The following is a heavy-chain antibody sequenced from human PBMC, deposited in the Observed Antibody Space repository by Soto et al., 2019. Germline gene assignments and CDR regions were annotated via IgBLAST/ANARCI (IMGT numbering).Heavy chain of an antibody. V-gene: IGHV3-48*01. CDR2: IGSSSSSI. CDR3: ARALVRSVIRYFDC. Sequence: EVQLVESGGGSVQPGGSLRLSCAASGFTFSTYSMSWVRQAPAKGLEWVSYIGSSSSSIYYADSVKGRSTISRDNAKNSLYLQINSLRAEDTAVYYCARALVRSVIRYFDCWGQGTLVTVSS. CDR1: GFTFSTYS. D-gene: IGHD3-10*01. J-gene: IGHJ4*02.